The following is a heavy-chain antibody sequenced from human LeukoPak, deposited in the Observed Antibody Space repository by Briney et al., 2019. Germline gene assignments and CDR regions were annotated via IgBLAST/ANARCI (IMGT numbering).Heavy chain of an antibody. V-gene: IGHV3-33*01. CDR2: IWYDGSNK. Sequence: PGGSLRLSCAASGFTFSSYGMHWVRQAPRKGLEWVAVIWYDGSNKYYADSVRGRFTISRDNSKNTLYLQMNSLRAEDTAVYYCARDGYWRLQYFDWLGSYYYGMDVWGQGTTVTVSS. CDR3: ARDGYWRLQYFDWLGSYYYGMDV. CDR1: GFTFSSYG. J-gene: IGHJ6*02. D-gene: IGHD3-9*01.